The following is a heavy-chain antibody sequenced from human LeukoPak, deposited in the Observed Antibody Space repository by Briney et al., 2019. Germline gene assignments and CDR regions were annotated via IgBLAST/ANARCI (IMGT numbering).Heavy chain of an antibody. CDR1: GGTFSSYA. CDR2: IIPIFGTP. J-gene: IGHJ5*02. D-gene: IGHD2-2*01. CDR3: ARDNQYCSSTSCFNWFDP. V-gene: IGHV1-69*13. Sequence: ASVRVSCKASGGTFSSYAISWVRQAPGQGLEWMGGIIPIFGTPNYAQRFQGRVTITADESTSTAYMELSSLRSQDTAVYYCARDNQYCSSTSCFNWFDPWDQGTLVTVSS.